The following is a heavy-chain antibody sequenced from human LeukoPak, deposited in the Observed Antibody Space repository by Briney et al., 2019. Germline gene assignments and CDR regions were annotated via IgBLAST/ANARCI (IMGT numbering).Heavy chain of an antibody. Sequence: SETLSLTCSVSGGSISTYYWSWIRQPPGKGLEWIGYIHYRGNTNYNPSLKSRVTISVDTSKNQFSLKVSSVTAADTAVYYCAREGTAGTNLNWFDSWGQGTLVTVSS. CDR3: AREGTAGTNLNWFDS. CDR2: IHYRGNT. D-gene: IGHD1-1*01. V-gene: IGHV4-59*01. CDR1: GGSISTYY. J-gene: IGHJ5*01.